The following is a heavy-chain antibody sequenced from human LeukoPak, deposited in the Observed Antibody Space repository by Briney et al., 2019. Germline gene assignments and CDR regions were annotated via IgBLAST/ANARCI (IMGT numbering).Heavy chain of an antibody. J-gene: IGHJ6*02. CDR2: INHNSGGT. Sequence: ASVKVSCKASGYTFTGYYMHWVRQAPGQGLEWMGWINHNSGGTNYAQKFQGRVTMTRDTSISTAYMELSRLRSDDTAVYYCARALCSGGSCYYYYYGMDVWGQGTTVTVSS. D-gene: IGHD2-15*01. V-gene: IGHV1-2*02. CDR3: ARALCSGGSCYYYYYGMDV. CDR1: GYTFTGYY.